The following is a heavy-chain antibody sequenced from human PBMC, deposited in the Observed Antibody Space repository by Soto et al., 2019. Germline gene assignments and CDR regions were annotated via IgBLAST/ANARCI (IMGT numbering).Heavy chain of an antibody. J-gene: IGHJ3*02. CDR2: IIPILGIA. D-gene: IGHD2-2*01. CDR3: ARDIVVGPGPFDI. CDR1: GGTFSSYT. Sequence: ASVKVSCKASGGTFSSYTVSWVRQAPGQGLEWMGRIIPILGIANYAQKFQGGVTITADKSTSTAYMELSSLRSEDTAVYYCARDIVVGPGPFDIWGQGTMVTVSS. V-gene: IGHV1-69*04.